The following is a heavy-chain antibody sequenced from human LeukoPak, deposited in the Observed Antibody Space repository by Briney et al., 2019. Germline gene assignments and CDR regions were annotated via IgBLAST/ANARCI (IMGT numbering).Heavy chain of an antibody. V-gene: IGHV4-59*11. J-gene: IGHJ5*02. CDR3: ARVPTYYDFWSGYYTYNWFDP. CDR2: IYYSGST. CDR1: GGSISSHY. D-gene: IGHD3-3*01. Sequence: SETLSLTCTVSGGSISSHYWSWIRQPPGKGLEWIGYIYYSGSTNYNPSLKSRVTISVDTSKNQFSLKLSSVTAADTAVYYCARVPTYYDFWSGYYTYNWFDPWGQGTLVTVSS.